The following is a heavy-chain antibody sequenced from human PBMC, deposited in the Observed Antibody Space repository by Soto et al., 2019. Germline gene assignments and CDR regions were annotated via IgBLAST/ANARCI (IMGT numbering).Heavy chain of an antibody. CDR2: ISYDGSNK. CDR3: ARVKSGGSGSYPLLPLSSQIYYYYGMDV. Sequence: GGSLRLSCAASGFTFISYAMHWVRQAPGKGLEWVAVISYDGSNKYYADSVKGRFTISRDNSKNTLYLQMNSLRAEDTAVYYCARVKSGGSGSYPLLPLSSQIYYYYGMDVWGQGTTVTVSS. J-gene: IGHJ6*02. CDR1: GFTFISYA. V-gene: IGHV3-30-3*01. D-gene: IGHD3-10*01.